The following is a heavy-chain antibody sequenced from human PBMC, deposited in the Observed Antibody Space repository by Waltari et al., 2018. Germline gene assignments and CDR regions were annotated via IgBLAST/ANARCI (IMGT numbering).Heavy chain of an antibody. CDR1: GFTFSSYG. D-gene: IGHD3-22*01. V-gene: IGHV3-33*01. Sequence: QVQLVESGGGVVQPGRSLRLSCAASGFTFSSYGMHWVRQAPGKGREWVAVIWYDGRNKYYADSVKGRFTISRDNSKNTLDLQMNSLRAEDTAVYYCARMYYYDSSHPFGYWGQGTLVTVSS. CDR2: IWYDGRNK. J-gene: IGHJ4*02. CDR3: ARMYYYDSSHPFGY.